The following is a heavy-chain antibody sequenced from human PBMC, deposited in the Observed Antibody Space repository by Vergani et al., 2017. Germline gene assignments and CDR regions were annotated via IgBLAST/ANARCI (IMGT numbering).Heavy chain of an antibody. CDR3: ARDGRGSGWYVFDY. J-gene: IGHJ4*02. V-gene: IGHV1-69*08. CDR1: GATFRSNT. D-gene: IGHD6-19*01. Sequence: QVQLVQSGAEVKKPGSSVKVSCKASGATFRSNTISWVRQVPGQGLEWMGRIIPILGIANYAQKFQGRVTITADKSTSTAYMELSSLRSEDTAVYYCARDGRGSGWYVFDYWGQGTLVTVSS. CDR2: IIPILGIA.